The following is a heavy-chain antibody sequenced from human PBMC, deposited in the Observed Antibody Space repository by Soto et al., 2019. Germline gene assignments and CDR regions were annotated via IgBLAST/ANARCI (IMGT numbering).Heavy chain of an antibody. J-gene: IGHJ6*02. V-gene: IGHV3-30-3*01. D-gene: IGHD3-3*01. Sequence: GGSLRLSCAASGFTFSSYAMHWVRQAPGKGLEWVAVISYDGSNKYYADSVKGRFTISRDNSKNTLYLQMNSLRAEDTAVYYCARGDYDFWSGYSVGDVDVWGQGTSVTVSS. CDR3: ARGDYDFWSGYSVGDVDV. CDR1: GFTFSSYA. CDR2: ISYDGSNK.